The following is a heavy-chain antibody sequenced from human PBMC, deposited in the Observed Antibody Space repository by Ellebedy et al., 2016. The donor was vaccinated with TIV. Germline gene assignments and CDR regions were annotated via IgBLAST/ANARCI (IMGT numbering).Heavy chain of an antibody. CDR3: ARGRGYSFDVCDV. Sequence: AASVKVSCKASGYTFSNYFMHWVRQAPGQGLEWMAIINPNDDTKYYVQNFQGRVTVTRDTSANTVYMELSSLRSEDTAVYYCARGRGYSFDVCDVWGQGTMVTVSS. CDR1: GYTFSNYF. CDR2: INPNDDTK. V-gene: IGHV1-46*01. J-gene: IGHJ3*01. D-gene: IGHD5-18*01.